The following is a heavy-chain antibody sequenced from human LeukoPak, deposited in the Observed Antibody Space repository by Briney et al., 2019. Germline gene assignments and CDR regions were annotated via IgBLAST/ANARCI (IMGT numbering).Heavy chain of an antibody. CDR3: ARDWGMTKYNWFDP. Sequence: SETLSLTCTVSGGSISSGDYYWSWIRQPPGKGLEWIGYIYCSGSTYYNPSLKSRVTISVDTSKNQFSLKLSSVTAADTAVYYCARDWGMTKYNWFDPWGQGTLVTVSS. J-gene: IGHJ5*02. D-gene: IGHD3-16*01. CDR1: GGSISSGDYY. CDR2: IYCSGST. V-gene: IGHV4-30-4*01.